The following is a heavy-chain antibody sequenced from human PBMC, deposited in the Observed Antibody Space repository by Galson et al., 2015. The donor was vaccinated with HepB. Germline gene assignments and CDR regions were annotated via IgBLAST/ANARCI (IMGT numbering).Heavy chain of an antibody. J-gene: IGHJ4*02. CDR1: GFTFSTYW. CDR3: ARARIAVAGFDY. D-gene: IGHD6-19*01. CDR2: INSDGSST. Sequence: LRLSCAASGFTFSTYWMHWVRQAPGKGLVWVSRINSDGSSTTYADSVKGRFTIFRDNAKNTLYLQMNSLRAEDTAVYYCARARIAVAGFDYWGQGTLVTVSS. V-gene: IGHV3-74*01.